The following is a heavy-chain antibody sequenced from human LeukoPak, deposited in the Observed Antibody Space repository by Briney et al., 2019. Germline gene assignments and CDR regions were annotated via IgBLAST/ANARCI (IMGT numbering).Heavy chain of an antibody. CDR1: GLTVSSSY. J-gene: IGHJ6*02. Sequence: PGGSLRLSCAASGLTVSSSYMSWVRQAPGKGLEWVSIIYNDGGTYYADSMKGRFTISRDNSKNTLYLQVNSLRADDTAVYHCMMSLTAHYYYGLDVWGQGTTVTVSS. D-gene: IGHD2-21*02. CDR2: IYNDGGT. V-gene: IGHV3-53*01. CDR3: MMSLTAHYYYGLDV.